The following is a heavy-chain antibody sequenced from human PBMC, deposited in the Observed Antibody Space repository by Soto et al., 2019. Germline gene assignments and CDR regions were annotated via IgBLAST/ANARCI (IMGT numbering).Heavy chain of an antibody. V-gene: IGHV3-23*01. Sequence: PGGSLRLSXAASGFSFSSDAMSWVRRAPGRGLEWVSAISGSGGTTYYADSVRGRFTISRDNAKNTLYLQINSLRAEDTAVYYCANRVGGSIAARSRYYGMDVWGQGTTVTVS. D-gene: IGHD6-6*01. J-gene: IGHJ6*02. CDR2: ISGSGGTT. CDR1: GFSFSSDA. CDR3: ANRVGGSIAARSRYYGMDV.